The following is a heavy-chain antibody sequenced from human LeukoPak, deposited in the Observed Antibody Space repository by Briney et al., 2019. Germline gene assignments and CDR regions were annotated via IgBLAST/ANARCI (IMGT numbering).Heavy chain of an antibody. J-gene: IGHJ3*02. V-gene: IGHV3-49*03. D-gene: IGHD3-10*01. CDR1: GFTFGDYP. CDR2: IRTKAYGETT. CDR3: TRAIRLSGDAFDI. Sequence: GGSLRLSCTTSGFTFGDYPMSWLRQAPGKGLEWVTYIRTKAYGETTEYAASVTSRFTISRDDSNSIAYLQMNSLKTEDTAIYYCTRAIRLSGDAFDIWGQGTMVTVSS.